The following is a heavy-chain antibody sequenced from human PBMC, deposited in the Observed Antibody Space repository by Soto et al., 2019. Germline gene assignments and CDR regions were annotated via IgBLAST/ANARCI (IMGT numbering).Heavy chain of an antibody. CDR3: ARDPVIAVAGPYYFDY. J-gene: IGHJ4*02. CDR2: ISYDGSNK. Sequence: GSLRLSCAASGFTFSSYAMHWVRQAPGKGLEWVAVISYDGSNKYYADSVKGRFTISRDNSKNTLYLQMNSLRAEDTAVYYCARDPVIAVAGPYYFDYWGQGTLVTVSS. D-gene: IGHD6-19*01. CDR1: GFTFSSYA. V-gene: IGHV3-30-3*01.